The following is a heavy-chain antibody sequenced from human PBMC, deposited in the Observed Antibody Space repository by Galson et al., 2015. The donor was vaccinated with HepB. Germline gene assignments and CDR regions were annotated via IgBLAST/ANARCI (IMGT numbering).Heavy chain of an antibody. CDR1: GFTFSNAW. CDR2: IKSKTDGGTT. V-gene: IGHV3-15*01. CDR3: TTDRIVVVPAASPNWFDP. D-gene: IGHD2-2*01. Sequence: SLRLSCAASGFTFSNAWMSWVRQAPGKGLEWVGRIKSKTDGGTTDYAAPVKGRFTISRDDSKNTLYLQMNSLKTEDTAVYYCTTDRIVVVPAASPNWFDPWGQGTLVTVSS. J-gene: IGHJ5*02.